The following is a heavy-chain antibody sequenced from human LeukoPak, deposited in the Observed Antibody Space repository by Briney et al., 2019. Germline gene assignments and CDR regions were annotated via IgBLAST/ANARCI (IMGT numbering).Heavy chain of an antibody. Sequence: SETLSLTCTVSGGSISSSSYYWGWLRQPPGKGLERFGSIYYSGSTYNNPSLKSRVTISVDPPKTQLSLKLSSLTAADTAVYYCARGSIVGATTYFDYWGQGTLVTVSS. D-gene: IGHD1-26*01. CDR2: IYYSGST. V-gene: IGHV4-39*07. CDR1: GGSISSSSYY. J-gene: IGHJ4*02. CDR3: ARGSIVGATTYFDY.